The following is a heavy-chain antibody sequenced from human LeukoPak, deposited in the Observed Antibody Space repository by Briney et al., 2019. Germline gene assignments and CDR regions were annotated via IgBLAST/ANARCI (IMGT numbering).Heavy chain of an antibody. CDR2: INHSGST. CDR3: ARDGGGPLFP. CDR1: GGSFSGYY. J-gene: IGHJ5*02. Sequence: PSETLSLTCAVYGGSFSGYYWSWIRQPPGKGLEWIGEINHSGSTNYNPSLKSRVTISVDTSKNQFSLKLSSVTAADTAVYYCARDGGGPLFPWGQGTLVTVSS. D-gene: IGHD1-26*01. V-gene: IGHV4-34*01.